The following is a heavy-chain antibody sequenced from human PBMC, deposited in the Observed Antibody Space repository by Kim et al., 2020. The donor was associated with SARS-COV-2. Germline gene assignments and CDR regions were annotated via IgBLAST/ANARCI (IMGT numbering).Heavy chain of an antibody. CDR3: ARKAVAGYRYWYFDL. Sequence: SETLSLTCTVSGGSISSYYWSWIRQPPGKGLEWIGYIYYSGSTNYNPSLKSRVTISVDTSKNQFSLKLSSVTAADTAVYYCARKAVAGYRYWYFDLWGRGTLVTVSS. CDR1: GGSISSYY. J-gene: IGHJ2*01. D-gene: IGHD6-19*01. V-gene: IGHV4-59*08. CDR2: IYYSGST.